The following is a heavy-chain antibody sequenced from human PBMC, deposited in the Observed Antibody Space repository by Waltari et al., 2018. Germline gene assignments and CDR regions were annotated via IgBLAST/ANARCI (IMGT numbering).Heavy chain of an antibody. CDR2: ST. J-gene: IGHJ6*02. Sequence: STNYNPSLKSRVTISVDTSKNQFSLKLSSVTAADTAVYYCARGALWFGELSGDEGDYYYGMDVWGQGTTVTVSS. CDR3: ARGALWFGELSGDEGDYYYGMDV. V-gene: IGHV4-59*09. D-gene: IGHD3-10*01.